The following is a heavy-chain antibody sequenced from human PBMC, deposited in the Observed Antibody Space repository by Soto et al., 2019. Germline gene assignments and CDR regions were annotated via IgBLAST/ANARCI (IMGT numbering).Heavy chain of an antibody. J-gene: IGHJ4*02. Sequence: EVQLLESGGGLVQPGGALRLSCAASGFTFSSYAMSWVRQAPGKGLEWVSAISGSGGSTYYADSVKGRFTISRDNSKNTLYVQMNSLRAEDTAVYYGAKMGGVPLYGRSYREGYFDSWGQGTLVTVSS. CDR2: ISGSGGST. CDR3: AKMGGVPLYGRSYREGYFDS. V-gene: IGHV3-23*01. CDR1: GFTFSSYA. D-gene: IGHD2-2*02.